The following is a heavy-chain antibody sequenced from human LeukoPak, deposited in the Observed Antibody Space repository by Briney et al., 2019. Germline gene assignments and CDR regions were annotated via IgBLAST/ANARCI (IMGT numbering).Heavy chain of an antibody. CDR1: GFTFSNAW. CDR3: TTAVAGVITFDY. Sequence: GGSLRLSCAASGFTFSNAWMSWVRQARGKGLEWVARIKSKTDGGTIDYAGSVKGRFTISRDDSKNTLYLQLNTLKTEDTAVYYCTTAVAGVITFDYWGQGTLVTVSS. V-gene: IGHV3-15*01. CDR2: IKSKTDGGTI. J-gene: IGHJ4*02. D-gene: IGHD6-19*01.